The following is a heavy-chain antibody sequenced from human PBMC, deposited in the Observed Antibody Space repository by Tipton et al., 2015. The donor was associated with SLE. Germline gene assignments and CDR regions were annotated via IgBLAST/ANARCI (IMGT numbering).Heavy chain of an antibody. CDR2: IHTYNGKT. V-gene: IGHV1-18*01. Sequence: SCAASGFTFSGYTMSWVRQAPGHGLEWVGWIHTYNGKTDYAENFQGRVTVTTDTSTTTVYMQLESLRSDDTAIYYCARGSWGYWFFDLWGRGTPVIVSS. CDR3: ARGSWGYWFFDL. J-gene: IGHJ2*01. CDR1: GFTFSGYT. D-gene: IGHD3-10*01.